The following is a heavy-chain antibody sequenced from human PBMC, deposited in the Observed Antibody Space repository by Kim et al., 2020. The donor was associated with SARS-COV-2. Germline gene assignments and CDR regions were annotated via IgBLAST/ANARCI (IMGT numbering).Heavy chain of an antibody. V-gene: IGHV4-34*01. D-gene: IGHD3-10*01. CDR2: INHSGST. Sequence: SETLSLTCAVYGGSFSGYYWSWIRQPPGKGLEWIGEINHSGSTNYNPSLKSRVTISVDTSKNQFSLKLSSVTAADTAVYYCARENGNLWFGDPPDYWGQGTLVTVSS. CDR3: ARENGNLWFGDPPDY. J-gene: IGHJ4*02. CDR1: GGSFSGYY.